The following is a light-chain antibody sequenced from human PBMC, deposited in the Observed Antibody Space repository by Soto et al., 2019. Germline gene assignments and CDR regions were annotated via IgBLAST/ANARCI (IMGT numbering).Light chain of an antibody. CDR1: SSDVGGYNS. J-gene: IGLJ3*02. CDR3: SSYTSSSTLV. V-gene: IGLV2-14*01. CDR2: DVS. Sequence: QSVLTQPASVSGSPGQSITISCTGTSSDVGGYNSVSWYQQHPGKAPKLMIYDVSDRPSGVSNRFSGSKSGNTASLTISGLQAEDEADYHCSSYTSSSTLVFGGGTKVTVL.